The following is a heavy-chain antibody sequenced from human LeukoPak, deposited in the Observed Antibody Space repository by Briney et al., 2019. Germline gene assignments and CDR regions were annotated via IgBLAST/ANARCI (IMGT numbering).Heavy chain of an antibody. V-gene: IGHV3-74*01. D-gene: IGHD3-10*01. CDR3: AKQTTGYSGSGVDF. Sequence: PGGSLRLSCAASGFIFSSHWMHWVRQAPGKGPVWVSRVNIDESTIDYADSVKGRFTISRDNSKNTLYLQMNSLRAEDTAVYFCAKQTTGYSGSGVDFWGQGTLVTVSS. CDR2: VNIDESTI. J-gene: IGHJ4*02. CDR1: GFIFSSHW.